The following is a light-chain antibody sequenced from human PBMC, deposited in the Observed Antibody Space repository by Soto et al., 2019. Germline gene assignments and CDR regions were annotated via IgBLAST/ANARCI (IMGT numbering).Light chain of an antibody. V-gene: IGKV3-15*01. J-gene: IGKJ1*01. CDR3: QQYGSSTRT. CDR2: GAS. CDR1: LTMNNN. Sequence: EIVMTQSPATLSVSPGESVTLSCRASLTMNNNIAWYQHKPGQAPRLLIFGASSRATGVPGRFSGSGFGTEFTLSISSLQSEDFAVYYCQQYGSSTRTFGQGTKVEIK.